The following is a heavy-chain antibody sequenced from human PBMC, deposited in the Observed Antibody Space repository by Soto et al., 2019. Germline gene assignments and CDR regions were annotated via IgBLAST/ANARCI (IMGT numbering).Heavy chain of an antibody. Sequence: RRLSCVASGFTFSDYYMNWVRQAPGKGLEWVSDISSMSTYSKYADSVKGRFTISRDNAKKSLYLQMTSLRAEDTAVYYCARGGETASALYGMDVWGQGTTVTVSS. J-gene: IGHJ6*02. CDR3: ARGGETASALYGMDV. CDR1: GFTFSDYY. D-gene: IGHD3-16*01. CDR2: ISSMSTYS. V-gene: IGHV3-11*06.